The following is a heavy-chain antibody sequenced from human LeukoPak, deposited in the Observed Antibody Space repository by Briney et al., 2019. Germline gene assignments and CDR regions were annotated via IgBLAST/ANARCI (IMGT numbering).Heavy chain of an antibody. CDR1: GFTFSSYS. CDR3: ARDGLQWLDPSGAFDI. V-gene: IGHV3-21*04. CDR2: ISSSSSYI. Sequence: GGSLRLSCAASGFTFSSYSMNWVRQAPGKGLEWVSSISSSSSYIYYADSVKGRFTISRDNAKNSLYLQMNSLRAEDTAVYYCARDGLQWLDPSGAFDIWGQGTMVTVSS. D-gene: IGHD6-19*01. J-gene: IGHJ3*02.